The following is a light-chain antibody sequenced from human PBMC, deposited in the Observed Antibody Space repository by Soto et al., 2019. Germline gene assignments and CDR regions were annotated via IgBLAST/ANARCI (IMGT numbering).Light chain of an antibody. Sequence: ELVLTQSPGTLSLSPGERATLSCRANESVRNNSLAWYQQQPGQPPRLLIFGASSRATGIPDRITGIGSGADFSLTIIRLEPADFAVYFCHHYGYGADTFGQGTKLEIK. V-gene: IGKV3-20*01. CDR2: GAS. J-gene: IGKJ2*01. CDR3: HHYGYGADT. CDR1: ESVRNNS.